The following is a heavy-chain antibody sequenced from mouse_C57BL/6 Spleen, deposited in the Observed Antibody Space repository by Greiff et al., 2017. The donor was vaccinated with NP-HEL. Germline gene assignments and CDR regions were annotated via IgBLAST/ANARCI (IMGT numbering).Heavy chain of an antibody. CDR3: ARVQLRLRDYAMDY. Sequence: QVQLQQPGAELVMPGASVKLSCKASGYTFTSYWMHWVKPRPGQGLEWIGELAPSDSYTNYNQKFKGKSTLTVDKSSSTAYMQLSSLTSEDSAVYYCARVQLRLRDYAMDYWGQGTSVTVSS. CDR1: GYTFTSYW. CDR2: LAPSDSYT. V-gene: IGHV1-69*01. D-gene: IGHD3-2*02. J-gene: IGHJ4*01.